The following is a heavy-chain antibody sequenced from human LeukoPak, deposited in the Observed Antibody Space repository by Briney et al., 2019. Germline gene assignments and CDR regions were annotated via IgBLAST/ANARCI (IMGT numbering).Heavy chain of an antibody. CDR2: ISGSGDNT. CDR3: PKTLRARSWYRSLDY. Sequence: AGSLRLTCAVSGFTISSYAMTWVRQAPGKGLEWVSAISGSGDNTYSADSVKGRFTVSRDNSKNTLYLQIHSLRAEDTAVYYCPKTLRARSWYRSLDYWGQGTLVTVSS. CDR1: GFTISSYA. V-gene: IGHV3-23*01. J-gene: IGHJ4*02. D-gene: IGHD6-13*01.